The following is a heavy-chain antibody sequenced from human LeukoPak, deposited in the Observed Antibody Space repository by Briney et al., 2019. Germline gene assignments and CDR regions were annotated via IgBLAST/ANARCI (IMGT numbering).Heavy chain of an antibody. V-gene: IGHV4-59*01. CDR3: AREVFNYGGNGKDAFDI. Sequence: PSETLSLTCTVSGGSISSYYWSWVRQPPGKGLEWIGYIFFSGNTNYSPSLKSRVTISIDTSKNQFSLKLSSVTAADTAVYYCAREVFNYGGNGKDAFDIWGQGTMVSISS. D-gene: IGHD4-17*01. CDR1: GGSISSYY. CDR2: IFFSGNT. J-gene: IGHJ3*02.